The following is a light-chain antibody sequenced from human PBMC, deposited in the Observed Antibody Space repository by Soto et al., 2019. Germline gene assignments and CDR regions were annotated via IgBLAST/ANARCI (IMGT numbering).Light chain of an antibody. Sequence: DIRMTQSPSTLSASVGDRVTITCRASQSISSWFSWYQQKPGKAPKLLIYDASILESGVPSRFSGSGSGTEITLTISSLQPDDFATYYCQQYNSYSRTFGQGTKVDIK. CDR1: QSISSW. CDR2: DAS. CDR3: QQYNSYSRT. V-gene: IGKV1-5*01. J-gene: IGKJ1*01.